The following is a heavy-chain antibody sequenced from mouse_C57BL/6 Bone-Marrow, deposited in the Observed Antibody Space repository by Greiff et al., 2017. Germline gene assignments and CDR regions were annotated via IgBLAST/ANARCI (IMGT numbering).Heavy chain of an antibody. D-gene: IGHD2-5*01. CDR1: GYTFTSYW. J-gene: IGHJ1*03. Sequence: QVQLQQPGAELVRPGSSVKLSCKASGYTFTSYWMDWVKQRPGQGLEWIGNIYPSDSETHYNQKFKDKATLTVDKSSSTAYMQLSSLTSEDSAVYYCASSIVKYFDVWGTGTTATVSA. CDR3: ASSIVKYFDV. CDR2: IYPSDSET. V-gene: IGHV1-61*01.